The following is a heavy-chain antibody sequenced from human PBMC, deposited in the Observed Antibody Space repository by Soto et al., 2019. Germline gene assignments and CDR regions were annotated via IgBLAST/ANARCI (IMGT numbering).Heavy chain of an antibody. CDR1: GGSISSSNW. CDR3: ARGRLLWFGEDEQVLDV. V-gene: IGHV4-4*02. D-gene: IGHD3-10*01. J-gene: IGHJ6*02. Sequence: QVQLQESGPGLVKPSGTLSLTCAVSGGSISSSNWWSWVRQPPGKGLEWSGEIYHSGSTNYNPSLKSRVTIPVDKSKSQFSLKLSSVTAADTAVYYCARGRLLWFGEDEQVLDVWGQGTTVTVSS. CDR2: IYHSGST.